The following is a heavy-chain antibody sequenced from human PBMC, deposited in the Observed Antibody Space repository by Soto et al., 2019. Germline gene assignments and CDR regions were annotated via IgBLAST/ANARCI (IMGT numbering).Heavy chain of an antibody. CDR2: ISSNGGST. V-gene: IGHV3-64D*08. CDR3: VKGGPRIRDYGDDFWSGRLDAFDI. CDR1: GFTFSSYA. D-gene: IGHD3-3*01. Sequence: HPGGSLRLSCSASGFTFSSYAMHWVRQAPGKGLEYVSAISSNGGSTYYADSVKGRFTISRDNSKNTLYLQMSSLRAEDTAVYYCVKGGPRIRDYGDDFWSGRLDAFDIWGQGTMVTVSS. J-gene: IGHJ3*02.